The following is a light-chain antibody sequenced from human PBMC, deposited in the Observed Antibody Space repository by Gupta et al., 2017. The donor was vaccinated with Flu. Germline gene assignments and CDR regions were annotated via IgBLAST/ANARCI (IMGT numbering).Light chain of an antibody. V-gene: IGLV2-11*01. CDR1: SIDVGTYIY. CDR2: DVT. CDR3: CSYAGTYYGV. J-gene: IGLJ3*02. Sequence: QSAMTQSRSVSRSPGQSVTISCTGTSIDVGTYIYVSWYQQRPGKAPNFIMYDVTKRPSGVPDRFSASKSGNAASLTSSGLQAEDDADYYCCSYAGTYYGVFGGGTRLTVL.